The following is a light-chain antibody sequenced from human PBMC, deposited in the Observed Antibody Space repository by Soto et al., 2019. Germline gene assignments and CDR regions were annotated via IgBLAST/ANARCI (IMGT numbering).Light chain of an antibody. Sequence: EIVLTQSPGTLSLSPGERATLSCRASQSVSGSSFLAWYQQKPGQAPRLLVYGASNRATGIPDRFSGSGSGTDFTHTISRLEPEDFAVYYCQQYGSSPWTFGQGTKVDIK. J-gene: IGKJ1*01. CDR3: QQYGSSPWT. V-gene: IGKV3-20*01. CDR1: QSVSGSSF. CDR2: GAS.